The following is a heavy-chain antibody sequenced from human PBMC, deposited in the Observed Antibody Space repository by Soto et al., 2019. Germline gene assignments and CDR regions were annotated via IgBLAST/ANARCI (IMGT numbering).Heavy chain of an antibody. CDR2: ISSSSSYT. J-gene: IGHJ4*02. V-gene: IGHV3-11*05. CDR3: ARGGSTVTRPFDY. CDR1: GFTFSDYY. D-gene: IGHD4-17*01. Sequence: QVQLVESGGGLVKPGGSLRLSCAASGFTFSDYYMSWIRQAPGKGLEWVSYISSSSSYTNYADSVKGRFTISRDNTKNSLYLQMNSLRAEDTAVYYCARGGSTVTRPFDYWGQGTLVTVSS.